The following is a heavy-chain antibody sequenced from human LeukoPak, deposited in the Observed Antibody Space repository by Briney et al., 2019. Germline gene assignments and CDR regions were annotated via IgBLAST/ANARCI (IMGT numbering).Heavy chain of an antibody. J-gene: IGHJ4*02. Sequence: GASVKVSCKASGYTFTSYYMHWVRQAPGQGLEWMGIINPSGGSTSYAQKFQGRVTMTRDTSISTAYMELSRLRSDDTAVYYCARGPITMIVVVITSGFGYWGQGTLVTVSS. D-gene: IGHD3-22*01. V-gene: IGHV1-46*01. CDR2: INPSGGST. CDR3: ARGPITMIVVVITSGFGY. CDR1: GYTFTSYY.